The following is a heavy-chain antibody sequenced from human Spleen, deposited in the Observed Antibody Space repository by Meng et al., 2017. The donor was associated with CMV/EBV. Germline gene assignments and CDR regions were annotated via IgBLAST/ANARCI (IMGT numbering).Heavy chain of an antibody. J-gene: IGHJ5*02. CDR1: SISSSSYC. CDR3: ARANYYDSSGYPTSWFDP. CDR2: IYYSGST. D-gene: IGHD3-22*01. V-gene: IGHV4-39*07. Sequence: SISSSSYCWGWIRQPPGKGLEWIGSIYYSGSTYYNPSLKSRVTISVDTSKNQFSLKLSSVTAADTAVYYCARANYYDSSGYPTSWFDPWGQGTLVTVSS.